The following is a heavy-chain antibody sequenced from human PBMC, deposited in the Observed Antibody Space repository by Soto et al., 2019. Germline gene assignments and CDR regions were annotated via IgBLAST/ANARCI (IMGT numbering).Heavy chain of an antibody. J-gene: IGHJ5*02. CDR2: MWYDGSNE. CDR3: GRQSPTVPMLWFDP. Sequence: GGSRLSCAASGFNFSLYVMHWVRQAPGKGLEWVAVMWYDGSNEYYADSVKGRFTISRDNSKNTLYLQMNSLRAEDTALYYCGRQSPTVPMLWFDPWGQGTLVTVSS. V-gene: IGHV3-33*01. CDR1: GFNFSLYV. D-gene: IGHD4-4*01.